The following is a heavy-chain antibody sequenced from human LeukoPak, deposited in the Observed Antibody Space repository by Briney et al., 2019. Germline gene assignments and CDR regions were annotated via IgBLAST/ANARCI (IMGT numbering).Heavy chain of an antibody. CDR2: ISGSGLSK. CDR3: AKDSIAAPPGTRARDFQH. D-gene: IGHD6-6*01. CDR1: VFTFSSYA. Sequence: PGGSLRLSCAASVFTFSSYAMSWVRQAPGEGLEGVSAISGSGLSKSYAAAGKGRFTTSRDNSKNTLYLQMNSLRAEDTAVYYCAKDSIAAPPGTRARDFQHWGQGTLVTVSS. J-gene: IGHJ1*01. V-gene: IGHV3-23*01.